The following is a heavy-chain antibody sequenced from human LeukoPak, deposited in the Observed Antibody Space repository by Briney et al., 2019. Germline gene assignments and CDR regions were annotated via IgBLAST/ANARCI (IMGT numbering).Heavy chain of an antibody. J-gene: IGHJ6*03. CDR2: IYYSGST. CDR3: ARGKMNYDSSGYYYYYYMDV. Sequence: SETLSLTCTVSGGSISSSSYYWGWIRQPPGKGLEWIGSIYYSGSTYYNPSLKSRVTISVDTSENQFSLKLSSVTAADTAVYYCARGKMNYDSSGYYYYYYMDVWGKGTTVTVSS. V-gene: IGHV4-39*07. CDR1: GGSISSSSYY. D-gene: IGHD3-22*01.